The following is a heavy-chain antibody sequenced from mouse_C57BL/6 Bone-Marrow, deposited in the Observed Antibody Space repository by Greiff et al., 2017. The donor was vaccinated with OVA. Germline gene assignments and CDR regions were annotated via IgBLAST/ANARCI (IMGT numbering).Heavy chain of an antibody. CDR2: IYPGDGDT. V-gene: IGHV1-82*01. Sequence: QVQLQQSGPELVKPGASVKISCKASGYAFRSSWMNWVKQRPGKGLEWIGRIYPGDGDTNYSGKFKGKATLTADKSSSTAYMQLSSLTSEDSAVYFCARHEDGYYASYFDYWGQGTTLTVSS. J-gene: IGHJ2*01. CDR3: ARHEDGYYASYFDY. CDR1: GYAFRSSW. D-gene: IGHD2-3*01.